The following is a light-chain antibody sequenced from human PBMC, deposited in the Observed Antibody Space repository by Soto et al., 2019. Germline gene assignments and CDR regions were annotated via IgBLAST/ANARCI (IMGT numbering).Light chain of an antibody. J-gene: IGKJ4*01. Sequence: DIQMTQSPSMVSASVGDRVTINCRASQSVNFYVAWYQQKPGKAPNLLLYRASSLEGGVPSRFNGSGSGTEFTITSSGLQPDDSATYYCQQYFRYPLTFGGGTRVE. CDR2: RAS. V-gene: IGKV1-5*03. CDR3: QQYFRYPLT. CDR1: QSVNFY.